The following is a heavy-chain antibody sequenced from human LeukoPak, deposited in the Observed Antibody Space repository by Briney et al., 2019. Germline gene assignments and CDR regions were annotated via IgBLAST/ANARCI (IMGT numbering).Heavy chain of an antibody. CDR2: ISSSSSTI. CDR1: GFTFSSYA. Sequence: GGSLRLSCAASGFTFSSYAMHWVRQAPGKGLEWVSYISSSSSTIYYADSVKGRFTISRDNAKNSVYLQMNSLRAEDTAVYYCARDSFDWNDDRVDAFDIWGQGTMVTVSS. J-gene: IGHJ3*02. D-gene: IGHD1-1*01. CDR3: ARDSFDWNDDRVDAFDI. V-gene: IGHV3-48*01.